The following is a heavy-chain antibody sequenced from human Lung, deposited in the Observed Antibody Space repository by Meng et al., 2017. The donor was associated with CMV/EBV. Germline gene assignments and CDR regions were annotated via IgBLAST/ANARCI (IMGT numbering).Heavy chain of an antibody. CDR2: VSAYNGNT. D-gene: IGHD4-23*01. CDR1: GYSFNTYG. V-gene: IGHV1-18*01. CDR3: AREGGGLPPDY. Sequence: SVKVSCKASGYSFNTYGIAWVRQAPGQGLEWMGWVSAYNGNTNYAQILQDRVTMTTDTSTNTAYMELRSLRSDDTAKYYCAREGGGLPPDYWGQGTLVTV. J-gene: IGHJ4*02.